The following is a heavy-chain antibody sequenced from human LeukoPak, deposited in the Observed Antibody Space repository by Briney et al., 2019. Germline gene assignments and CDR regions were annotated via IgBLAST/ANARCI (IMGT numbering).Heavy chain of an antibody. J-gene: IGHJ5*02. V-gene: IGHV1-69*01. D-gene: IGHD1-26*01. CDR1: GVTFSSYA. CDR3: ARDRVVGATGAHNWFDP. CDR2: IIPIFGTA. Sequence: SVKVSCKASGVTFSSYAISWVRQAPGQGLEWMGGIIPIFGTANYAQKFQGRVTITADESTSTAYMELSSLRSEDTAVYYCARDRVVGATGAHNWFDPWGQGTLVTVSS.